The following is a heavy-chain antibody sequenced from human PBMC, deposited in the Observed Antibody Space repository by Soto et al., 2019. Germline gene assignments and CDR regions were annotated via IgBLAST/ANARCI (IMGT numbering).Heavy chain of an antibody. Sequence: QVQLVQSGAEVKKPGSSVKVSCKASGGTFSSYTISWVRQAPGQGLEWMGRIIPILGIANYAQKFQGRVTITADKSTSTAYMELSSLRSEDTAVYYCALKYSSSSDSYYYMDVWGKGTTVTVSS. CDR2: IIPILGIA. V-gene: IGHV1-69*02. J-gene: IGHJ6*03. CDR3: ALKYSSSSDSYYYMDV. CDR1: GGTFSSYT. D-gene: IGHD6-6*01.